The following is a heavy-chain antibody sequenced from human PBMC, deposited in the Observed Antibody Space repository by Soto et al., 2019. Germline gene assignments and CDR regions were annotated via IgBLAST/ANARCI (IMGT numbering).Heavy chain of an antibody. CDR2: IQYSGDT. V-gene: IGHV4-61*08. CDR3: ARHDYADRTFDL. CDR1: GGSGVSGAYY. D-gene: IGHD5-12*01. Sequence: LSGKCIVFGGSGVSGAYYWSWIRQPPGSALEWIGYIQYSGDTNYNSSLKSRVTISVDRSRNRFSLKLTSVTAADTAFYYCARHDYADRTFDLWGQGTKVTVSS. J-gene: IGHJ3*01.